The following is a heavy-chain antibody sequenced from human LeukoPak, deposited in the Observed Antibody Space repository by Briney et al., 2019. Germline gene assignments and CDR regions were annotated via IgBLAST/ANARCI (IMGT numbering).Heavy chain of an antibody. CDR1: GYSISSDYH. CDR2: IHHSGTT. CDR3: AKPHSSSSHFYDC. D-gene: IGHD6-6*01. V-gene: IGHV4-38-2*01. Sequence: SETLSLTCAVSGYSISSDYHWGWIRQPPGKGLEWIGSIHHSGTTYYNPSLKSRVTISVDTSKNQFSLKLNPVTAADTAVYYCAKPHSSSSHFYDCWGQGTLVTVSS. J-gene: IGHJ4*02.